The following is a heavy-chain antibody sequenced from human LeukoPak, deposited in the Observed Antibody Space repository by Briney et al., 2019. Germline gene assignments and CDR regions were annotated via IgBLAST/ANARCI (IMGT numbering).Heavy chain of an antibody. CDR1: GGSISSSSYY. J-gene: IGHJ4*02. Sequence: SETMSLTCTVSGGSISSSSYYWGWIRQPPGKGLEWIGSIYYSGSTYYSPSLKSRVTISVDTSKNQFSLKLSSVTAADTAVYYCARLEGVDYGEIDYWGQGTLVTVSS. V-gene: IGHV4-39*01. CDR2: IYYSGST. D-gene: IGHD4-17*01. CDR3: ARLEGVDYGEIDY.